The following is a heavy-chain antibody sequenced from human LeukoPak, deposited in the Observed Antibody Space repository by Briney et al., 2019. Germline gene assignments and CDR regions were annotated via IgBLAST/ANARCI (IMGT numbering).Heavy chain of an antibody. CDR2: INSDGSST. CDR1: GFTFSSYW. CDR3: AGLYSNSRPAAMGTLFDN. V-gene: IGHV3-74*01. D-gene: IGHD6-6*01. J-gene: IGHJ4*02. Sequence: GGSLRLSCAASGFTFSSYWMHWVRQAPGKGLVWVSRINSDGSSTSYADSVKGRFTISRDNAKNTLYLQMTSLRAEDSAVYYCAGLYSNSRPAAMGTLFDNWGQGTLVTVSS.